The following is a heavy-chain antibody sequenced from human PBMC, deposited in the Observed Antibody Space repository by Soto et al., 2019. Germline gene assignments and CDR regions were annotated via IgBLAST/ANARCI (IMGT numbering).Heavy chain of an antibody. CDR3: ARGVRTGFYGMDV. D-gene: IGHD3-10*01. J-gene: IGHJ6*02. CDR2: IIPIFGTS. CDR1: GGTLSNYA. Sequence: QVQLVQAGAEVKKPGASVNVSCKASGGTLSNYALSWVRQAPGQGLEWVGGIIPIFGTSNYAQNFQGRVTITADESTSTADMELSSLRSEDTAVYYCARGVRTGFYGMDVWGQGTTVTVSS. V-gene: IGHV1-69*01.